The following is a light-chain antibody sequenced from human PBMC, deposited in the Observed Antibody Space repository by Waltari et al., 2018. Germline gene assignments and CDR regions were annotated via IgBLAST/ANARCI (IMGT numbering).Light chain of an antibody. CDR3: QQYTNWPLMYT. V-gene: IGKV3-15*01. J-gene: IGKJ2*01. CDR2: GAS. Sequence: EIVMTQSPATLSVSPGERATLSCRASQSVSSNLDWYQQKPGQAPRLLIYGASTRATGIPARFSGSGSGTDFTLTISSMQSEDFAVYYCQQYTNWPLMYTFGQGTKLEIK. CDR1: QSVSSN.